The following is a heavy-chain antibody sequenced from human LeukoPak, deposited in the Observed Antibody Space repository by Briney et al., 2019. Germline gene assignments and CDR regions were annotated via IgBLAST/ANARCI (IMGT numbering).Heavy chain of an antibody. CDR1: GYTFSGYY. CDR3: ARWLHDSGSSDY. CDR2: INPNSGGT. Sequence: ASVKVSCKASGYTFSGYYMNWTRQAPGQGLEWMGWINPNSGGTDYAQKFQGRVTMTRDTSISTAYMELSRLRSDDTAVYYCARWLHDSGSSDYWGQGTLVTVSS. D-gene: IGHD3-10*01. J-gene: IGHJ4*02. V-gene: IGHV1-2*02.